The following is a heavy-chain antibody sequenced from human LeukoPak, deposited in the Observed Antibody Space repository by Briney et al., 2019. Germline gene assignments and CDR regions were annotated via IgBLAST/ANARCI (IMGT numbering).Heavy chain of an antibody. CDR2: TYYRSQQWHS. J-gene: IGHJ4*02. D-gene: IGHD3-3*01. CDR1: GDSVSSYGAS. CDR3: GRETDFGVVTN. V-gene: IGHV6-1*01. Sequence: SQTLSLTCAISGDSVSSYGASWNWIRQSPSRGLEWLGRTYYRSQQWHSDYAPSVKSRITLNPDTSKNQFSLQLNSMTPEDTAVYYCGRETDFGVVTNWGQGTLVTVSS.